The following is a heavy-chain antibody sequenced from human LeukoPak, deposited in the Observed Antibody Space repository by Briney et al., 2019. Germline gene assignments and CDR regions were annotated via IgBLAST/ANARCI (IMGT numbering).Heavy chain of an antibody. V-gene: IGHV1-2*02. CDR1: GYPFTDYY. Sequence: GASVRVSCKASGYPFTDYYMHWIRQARGQGLEWMGWTNPNTGDTNYPQKFQGRVTMPTDTSISTAYMDLSRLSSDDTAVYYCATLLRGSNSDYPYWGQGTLVTVSS. CDR3: ATLLRGSNSDYPY. CDR2: TNPNTGDT. J-gene: IGHJ4*02. D-gene: IGHD3-22*01.